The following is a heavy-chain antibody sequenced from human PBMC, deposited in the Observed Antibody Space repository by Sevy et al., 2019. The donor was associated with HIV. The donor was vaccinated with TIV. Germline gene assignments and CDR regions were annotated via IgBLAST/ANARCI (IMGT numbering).Heavy chain of an antibody. V-gene: IGHV3-15*01. Sequence: GGSLRLSCAASGFTLSNAWMSWVRQAPGKGLEWVGRIKSKTDGGTTDYAAPVKGRFTISRDDSKNTLYLQMNSLKTEDTAVYYCTTDDNVSSGWLGYFDYWGQGTLVTVSS. CDR2: IKSKTDGGTT. J-gene: IGHJ4*02. CDR3: TTDDNVSSGWLGYFDY. D-gene: IGHD6-19*01. CDR1: GFTLSNAW.